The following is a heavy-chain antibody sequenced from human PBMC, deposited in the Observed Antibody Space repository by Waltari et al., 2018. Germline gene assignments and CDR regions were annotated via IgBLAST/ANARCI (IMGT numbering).Heavy chain of an antibody. J-gene: IGHJ5*02. CDR1: GGSFSGYY. CDR2: INHSGST. D-gene: IGHD6-19*01. V-gene: IGHV4-34*01. CDR3: ARGRRYSSGSLVYNWFDP. Sequence: QVQLQQWGAGLLKPSETLSLTCAVYGGSFSGYYWSWIRQPPGKGLEWIGEINHSGSTNYNPSLKSRVTISVDTSKNQFSLKLSSVTAADTAVYYCARGRRYSSGSLVYNWFDPWGQGTLVTVSS.